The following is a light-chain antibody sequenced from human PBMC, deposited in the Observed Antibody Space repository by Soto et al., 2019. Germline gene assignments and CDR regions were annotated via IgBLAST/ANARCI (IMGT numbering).Light chain of an antibody. CDR2: KAS. CDR1: QSIGTW. CDR3: QQYNTDPLT. Sequence: DIQMTQSPSTLSASVGDRVTITCRASQSIGTWLAWYQQKPGKAPKLLIYKASNLEGGVPSRFSGSGSGTEFTITIDSLQPDDFATYYCQQYNTDPLTFGGGTTVDIK. J-gene: IGKJ4*01. V-gene: IGKV1-5*03.